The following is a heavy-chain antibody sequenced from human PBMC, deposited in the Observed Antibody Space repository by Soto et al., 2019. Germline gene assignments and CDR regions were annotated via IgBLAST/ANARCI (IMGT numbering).Heavy chain of an antibody. D-gene: IGHD6-19*01. J-gene: IGHJ4*02. CDR1: GFTFSSYW. CDR3: ARGEYSSGWYNY. CDR2: INSDGSST. Sequence: GGSLRLSCAASGFTFSSYWMHWVRQAPGKGLVWVSRINSDGSSTSYADSVKGRFTISRDNAKNTLYLQMNSLRAEDTAVYYCARGEYSSGWYNYWGQGTLVTVSS. V-gene: IGHV3-74*01.